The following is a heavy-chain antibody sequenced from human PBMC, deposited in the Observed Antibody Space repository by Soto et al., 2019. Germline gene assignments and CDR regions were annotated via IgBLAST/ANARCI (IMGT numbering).Heavy chain of an antibody. CDR2: TSGSGGNT. CDR1: GFTFSSYA. Sequence: GVSLRLSCAASGFTFSSYAMSWVRQAPGKGLEWVSATSGSGGNTYYADSVKGRFIISRDNSKNTLDLQMNTLRAEDAAVYYCAGVFFGANSVNNYWGQGTPVTVSS. J-gene: IGHJ4*02. D-gene: IGHD7-27*01. V-gene: IGHV3-23*01. CDR3: AGVFFGANSVNNY.